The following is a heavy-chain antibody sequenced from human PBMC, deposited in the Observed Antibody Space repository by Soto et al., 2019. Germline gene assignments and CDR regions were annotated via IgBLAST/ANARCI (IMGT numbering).Heavy chain of an antibody. V-gene: IGHV3-7*05. J-gene: IGHJ4*02. Sequence: VQLVESGGDLVQPGGSLRLSCAASGLSFNFYWMSWVRQAPGKGLEWVANIRPDGGEQHYVDSVKGRFIFSRDNAKSSVSLQMNNLRVDDTAVYYCAQSRGYSYEYWGQGTLVTVSS. CDR1: GLSFNFYW. D-gene: IGHD5-18*01. CDR2: IRPDGGEQ. CDR3: AQSRGYSYEY.